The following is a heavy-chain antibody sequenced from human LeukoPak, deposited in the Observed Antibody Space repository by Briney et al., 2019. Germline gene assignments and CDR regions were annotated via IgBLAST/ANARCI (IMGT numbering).Heavy chain of an antibody. Sequence: GGSLRLSCAASGFTFSSYAMSWVRQAPGKGLGWVSAISGSGGSTYYADSVKGRFTISRDNSKNTLYLQMNSQRAEDTAVYYCAKDLTQYCSGGSCYGGLPNDAFDIWGQGTMVTVSS. CDR1: GFTFSSYA. CDR3: AKDLTQYCSGGSCYGGLPNDAFDI. D-gene: IGHD2-15*01. V-gene: IGHV3-23*01. CDR2: ISGSGGST. J-gene: IGHJ3*02.